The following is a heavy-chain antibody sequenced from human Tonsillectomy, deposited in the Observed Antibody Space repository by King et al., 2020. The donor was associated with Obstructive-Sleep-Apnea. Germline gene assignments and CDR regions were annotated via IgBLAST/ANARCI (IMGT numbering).Heavy chain of an antibody. Sequence: VQLVESGGGLVQPGGSLRLSCAASGFTFSSYSMTWVRPAPGKGLEWVSYISVRSTPIYYADSVKGRFTISSDNAKNSLCLQLNSFRAEDTAVYYFARDGGGDGYNLDYWGQGTLVTVPS. J-gene: IGHJ4*02. V-gene: IGHV3-48*04. CDR1: GFTFSSYS. CDR2: ISVRSTPI. CDR3: ARDGGGDGYNLDY. D-gene: IGHD5-24*01.